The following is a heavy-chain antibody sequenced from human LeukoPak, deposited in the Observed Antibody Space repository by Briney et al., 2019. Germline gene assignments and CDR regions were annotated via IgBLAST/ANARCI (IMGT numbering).Heavy chain of an antibody. D-gene: IGHD1-1*01. CDR3: ATLMYTTGRQGFDS. CDR2: ISADSSIT. CDR1: GFTFDYYG. V-gene: IGHV3-23*01. J-gene: IGHJ4*02. Sequence: GGSLRLSCAASGFTFDYYGMSWVRQVPGKGLEWVSSISADSSITNYADSAKGRFTVSRDNSKRTLYLQMNSLRAEDTAVYYCATLMYTTGRQGFDSWGQGARVTVSS.